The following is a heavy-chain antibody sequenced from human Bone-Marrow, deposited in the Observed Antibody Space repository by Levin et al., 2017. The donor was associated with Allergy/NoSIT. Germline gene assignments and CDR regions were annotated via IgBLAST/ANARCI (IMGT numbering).Heavy chain of an antibody. V-gene: IGHV3-48*03. J-gene: IGHJ2*01. D-gene: IGHD6-13*01. CDR1: GFSFSIYE. Sequence: GGSLRLSCAASGFSFSIYEMNWVRQAPGKGLEWISYISGSGNTIYYAYSVKGRFTISRYKAKNSLYLQVNSLRAEDTAVYYCAGKPLSSWLYWYFDVWGRGTLVTV. CDR3: AGKPLSSWLYWYFDV. CDR2: ISGSGNTI.